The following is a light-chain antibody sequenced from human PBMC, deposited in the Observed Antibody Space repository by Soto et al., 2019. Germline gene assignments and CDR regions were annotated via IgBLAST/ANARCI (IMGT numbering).Light chain of an antibody. CDR2: GAS. J-gene: IGKJ1*01. CDR1: QSVSSN. CDR3: QQYNNWPRT. Sequence: EIVMTQSPATPSVSPGGRANLSRRASQSVSSNLAWYQQKPGQAPRLLIYGASTRATGIPARFSGSGSGTEFTLTISSLQSEDFAVYYCQQYNNWPRTFGQGTKV. V-gene: IGKV3-15*01.